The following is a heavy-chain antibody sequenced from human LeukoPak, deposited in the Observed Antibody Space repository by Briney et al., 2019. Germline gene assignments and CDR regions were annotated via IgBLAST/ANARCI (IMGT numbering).Heavy chain of an antibody. CDR2: IYYSGST. Sequence: SETLSLTCTVSGGSISSGDYYWSWIRQPPGEGLEWIGYIYYSGSTYSHPSPSSRVTISVDTSKNQFSLKLSSVTAADTAVYYCAREHCSSTSCYRGQFDYWGQGTLVTVSS. D-gene: IGHD2-2*01. V-gene: IGHV4-30-4*02. J-gene: IGHJ4*02. CDR3: AREHCSSTSCYRGQFDY. CDR1: GGSISSGDYY.